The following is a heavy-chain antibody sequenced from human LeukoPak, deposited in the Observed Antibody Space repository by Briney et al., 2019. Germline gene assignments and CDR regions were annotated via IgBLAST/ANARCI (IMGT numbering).Heavy chain of an antibody. D-gene: IGHD3-10*01. V-gene: IGHV3-53*01. CDR1: GFAASGNY. J-gene: IGHJ4*02. Sequence: GGSLRLSCAASGFAASGNYMSWVRQAPGKGLEWGSLIYGGCTTYFSDSVKGRFSIFGDNSKNTLYLRMNRLRAVDTAVYYCARGFASDNWGQGTLVTVSS. CDR3: ARGFASDN. CDR2: IYGGCTT.